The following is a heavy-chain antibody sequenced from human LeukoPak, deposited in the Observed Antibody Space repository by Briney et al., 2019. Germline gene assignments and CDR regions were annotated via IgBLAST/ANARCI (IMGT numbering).Heavy chain of an antibody. D-gene: IGHD1-26*01. CDR2: ISAYNGNT. CDR3: ARENPLSGSSYFDY. J-gene: IGHJ4*02. Sequence: ASVEVSCKASGYTFTSYGISWVRQAPGQGLEWMGWISAYNGNTNYAQKLQGRVTMTTDTSTSTAYMELRSLRSDDTAVYYCARENPLSGSSYFDYWGQGTLVTVSS. V-gene: IGHV1-18*01. CDR1: GYTFTSYG.